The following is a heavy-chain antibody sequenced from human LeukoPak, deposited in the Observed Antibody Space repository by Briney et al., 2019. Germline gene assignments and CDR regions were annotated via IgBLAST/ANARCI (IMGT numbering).Heavy chain of an antibody. D-gene: IGHD3-10*01. CDR1: GFTFSDYG. V-gene: IGHV3-30*18. Sequence: GGSLRLSCAASGFTFSDYGMHWVRQAPGKGLEWVAAISYDGTNKYYADSVKGRFTISRDNSKNTLYLQINNLRPEDTAVYYCAKDPWYYGSGSYFDYWGQGTLVTVSS. CDR3: AKDPWYYGSGSYFDY. CDR2: ISYDGTNK. J-gene: IGHJ4*02.